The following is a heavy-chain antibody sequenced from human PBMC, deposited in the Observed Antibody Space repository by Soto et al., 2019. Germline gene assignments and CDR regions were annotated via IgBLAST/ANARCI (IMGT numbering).Heavy chain of an antibody. J-gene: IGHJ5*02. Sequence: SETLSLTCTVSGGSISSGGYYWSWIRQHPGKGLEWIGYIYYSGSTYYNPSLKSRVTISVDTSKNQFSLKLSSVTAADTAVYYCAREGDSSGSYYNWFDPWGQGTLVTVSS. D-gene: IGHD3-10*01. CDR3: AREGDSSGSYYNWFDP. V-gene: IGHV4-31*03. CDR1: GGSISSGGYY. CDR2: IYYSGST.